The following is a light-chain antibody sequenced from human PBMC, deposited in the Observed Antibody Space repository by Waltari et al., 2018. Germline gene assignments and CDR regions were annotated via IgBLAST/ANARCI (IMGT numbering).Light chain of an antibody. CDR2: DNS. V-gene: IGLV1-51*01. J-gene: IGLJ1*01. Sequence: QSVLTQPPSVSAAPGQKVTISCSGSSSNIGGNSVSWYQQLPGTAPKLLIYDNSKRPPGIPDRVSVSKSGTSATLGITGLQTGDEADYYCGTWDSSLSAYVFGTGTKVTVL. CDR3: GTWDSSLSAYV. CDR1: SSNIGGNS.